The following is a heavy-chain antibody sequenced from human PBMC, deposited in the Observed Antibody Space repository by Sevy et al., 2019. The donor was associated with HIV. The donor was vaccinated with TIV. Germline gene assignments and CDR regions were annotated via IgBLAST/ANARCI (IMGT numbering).Heavy chain of an antibody. Sequence: ASVKVSCKASGGTFSSYAISWVRQAPGQGLEWMGGIIPIFGTANYAQKFQGRVTITADESTGTAYMELSSLRSEDTAVYYCARDGASGGTTSVVGAFDIWGQGTMVTVSS. CDR1: GGTFSSYA. V-gene: IGHV1-69*13. J-gene: IGHJ3*02. CDR2: IIPIFGTA. CDR3: ARDGASGGTTSVVGAFDI. D-gene: IGHD1-7*01.